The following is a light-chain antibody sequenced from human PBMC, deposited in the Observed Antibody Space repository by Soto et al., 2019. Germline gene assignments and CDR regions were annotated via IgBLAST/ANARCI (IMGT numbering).Light chain of an antibody. CDR3: QKYNSAPLT. J-gene: IGKJ4*01. CDR1: QGIGIY. V-gene: IGKV1-27*01. Sequence: DIQMTHSPSSLSASLGDRVTITCRASQGIGIYLAWFQQRPGKVPKLLIYAASNLQSGVPSRFSGSGAGTDFTLTISSLQPEDVATYYGQKYNSAPLTFGGGTRVEIK. CDR2: AAS.